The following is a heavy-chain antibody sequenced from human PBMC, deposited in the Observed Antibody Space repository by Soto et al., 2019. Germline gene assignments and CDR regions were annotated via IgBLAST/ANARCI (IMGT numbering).Heavy chain of an antibody. Sequence: QVQLVESGGGVVQPGRSLRLSCAASGFTFSSYAMHWVRQAPGKGLEWVAVISYDGSNKYYADSVKGRFTISRDNSKNTLDLQMNSLRAEDTAVYYCARDVSAVIDYWGQGTLVTVSS. J-gene: IGHJ4*02. V-gene: IGHV3-30-3*01. CDR3: ARDVSAVIDY. CDR2: ISYDGSNK. D-gene: IGHD3-22*01. CDR1: GFTFSSYA.